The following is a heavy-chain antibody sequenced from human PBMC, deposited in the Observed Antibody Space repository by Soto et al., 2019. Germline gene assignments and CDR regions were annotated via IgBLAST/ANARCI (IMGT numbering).Heavy chain of an antibody. Sequence: NPGGSLRLSCAASGFTFGSYIMNWVRQAPGKGLEWVSSISSSSSYIYYADSVKGRFTISRDNAKNSLYLQMNSLRAEDTAVYYYARERFCIGRSRHSFPVYSCQGPLVTVFS. CDR2: ISSSSSYI. J-gene: IGHJ4*02. D-gene: IGHD2-15*01. CDR1: GFTFGSYI. CDR3: ARERFCIGRSRHSFPVY. V-gene: IGHV3-21*01.